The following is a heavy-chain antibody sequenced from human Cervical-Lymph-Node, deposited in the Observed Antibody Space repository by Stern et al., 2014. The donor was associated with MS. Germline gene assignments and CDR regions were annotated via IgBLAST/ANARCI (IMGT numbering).Heavy chain of an antibody. Sequence: EVQLVESGGGLVQPGKSLRLSCVASGFTFRRYWMHWVRQAPGKGLVWVSRINSDGNITNYADSVKGRLTISRDNAKNTLYLQMNSLRADDTAVYYCTTLPFTVTTASYTHGMDVWGQGTTVTVSS. CDR3: TTLPFTVTTASYTHGMDV. V-gene: IGHV3-74*02. CDR1: GFTFRRYW. D-gene: IGHD4-17*01. J-gene: IGHJ6*02. CDR2: INSDGNIT.